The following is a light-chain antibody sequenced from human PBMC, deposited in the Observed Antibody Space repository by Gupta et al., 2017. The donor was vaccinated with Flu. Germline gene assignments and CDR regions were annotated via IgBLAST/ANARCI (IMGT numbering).Light chain of an antibody. CDR3: QHRVIWPLP. V-gene: IGKV3-11*01. Sequence: EIVLTQSPAPVALSPGERATLSCRASQSVSSHLAWYQQKPGRAPRLLIYDASKRATGIPASFSGSGSGTEYTLTISGREPEDLAVYYCQHRVIWPLPFGGGTXVEIK. CDR2: DAS. CDR1: QSVSSH. J-gene: IGKJ4*01.